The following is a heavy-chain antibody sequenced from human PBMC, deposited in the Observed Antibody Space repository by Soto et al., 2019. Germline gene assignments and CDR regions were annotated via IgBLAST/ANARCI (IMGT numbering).Heavy chain of an antibody. D-gene: IGHD3-10*01. CDR3: ARGTYFDR. Sequence: GGSLRLSCSASGFTFNSYGFNWVRQAPGKGLELVSSITTNGLGTNYADSVRGRFTISRDTSKNTVYLHMTSLSAADTAVYYCARGTYFDRWGRGTLVTVSS. J-gene: IGHJ4*02. CDR2: ITTNGLGT. V-gene: IGHV3-64D*06. CDR1: GFTFNSYG.